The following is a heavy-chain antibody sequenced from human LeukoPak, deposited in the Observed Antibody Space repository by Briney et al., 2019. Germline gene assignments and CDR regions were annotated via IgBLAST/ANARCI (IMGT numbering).Heavy chain of an antibody. CDR1: GYSISSGYY. D-gene: IGHD6-13*01. CDR2: IYYSGNT. CDR3: ARVGSSWYGAFDT. J-gene: IGHJ3*02. Sequence: SETLSLTCTVSGYSISSGYYWAWIRQPPGKGLEWIGSIYYSGNTYYNPSLKSRVTISLGTSKNQFSLKLSSVTAADTAVYYCARVGSSWYGAFDTWGQGTMVTVSS. V-gene: IGHV4-38-2*02.